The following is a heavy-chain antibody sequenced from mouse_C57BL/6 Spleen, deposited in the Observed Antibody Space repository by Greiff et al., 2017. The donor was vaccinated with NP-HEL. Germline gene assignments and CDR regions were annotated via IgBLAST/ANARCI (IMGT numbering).Heavy chain of an antibody. CDR3: ARERNYGSGGTPSFDY. J-gene: IGHJ2*01. Sequence: QVQLQQSGAELAKPGASVKLSCKASGYTFTSYWMHWVKQRPGQGLEWIGYINPSSGYTKYNQKFKDKATLTADKPSSTAYMQLSSLTYEDSAVYYCARERNYGSGGTPSFDYWGQGTTLTVSS. D-gene: IGHD1-1*01. CDR2: INPSSGYT. V-gene: IGHV1-7*01. CDR1: GYTFTSYW.